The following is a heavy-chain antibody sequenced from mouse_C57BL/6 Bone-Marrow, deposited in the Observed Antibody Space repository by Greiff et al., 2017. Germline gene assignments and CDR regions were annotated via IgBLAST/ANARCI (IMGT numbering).Heavy chain of an antibody. CDR2: IRLKSDNYAT. CDR1: GFTFSNYW. V-gene: IGHV6-3*01. Sequence: EVQLQESGGGLVQPGGSMKLSCVASGFTFSNYWMNWVRQSPEKGLEWVAQIRLKSDNYATHYAESVKGRFTISRDDSKSSVYLQMNNLRAEDTGIYYCTGLDSSGYYFDYWGQGTTLTVSS. CDR3: TGLDSSGYYFDY. J-gene: IGHJ2*01. D-gene: IGHD3-2*02.